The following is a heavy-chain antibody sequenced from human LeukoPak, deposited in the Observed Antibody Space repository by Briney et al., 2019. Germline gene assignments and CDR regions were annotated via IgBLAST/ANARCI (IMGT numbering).Heavy chain of an antibody. CDR3: ARESRYCSGGSCYFDY. CDR1: GFTFSSYW. Sequence: GGSLRLSCAASGFTFSSYWMSWVRQAPGKGLEWVANIKQDGSEKYYVDSVKGRFTISRDNAKNSLYLQMNSLRAEDTAVYYCARESRYCSGGSCYFDYWGQGTLVTVSS. V-gene: IGHV3-7*01. D-gene: IGHD2-15*01. CDR2: IKQDGSEK. J-gene: IGHJ4*02.